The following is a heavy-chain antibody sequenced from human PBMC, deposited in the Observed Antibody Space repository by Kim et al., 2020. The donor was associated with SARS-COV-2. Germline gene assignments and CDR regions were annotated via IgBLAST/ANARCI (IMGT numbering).Heavy chain of an antibody. CDR1: GGSISSYY. Sequence: SETLSLTCTVSGGSISSYYWSWIRQPPGKGLEWIGYIYYSGSTNYNPSLKSRVTISVDTSKNQFSLKLSSVTAADTAVYYCARVSIAARIIFRFDPWGQGTLVTVSS. CDR2: IYYSGST. CDR3: ARVSIAARIIFRFDP. V-gene: IGHV4-59*13. J-gene: IGHJ5*02. D-gene: IGHD6-6*01.